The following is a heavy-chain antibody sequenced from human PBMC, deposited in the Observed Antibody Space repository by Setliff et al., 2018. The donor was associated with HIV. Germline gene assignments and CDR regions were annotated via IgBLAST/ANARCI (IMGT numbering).Heavy chain of an antibody. J-gene: IGHJ4*01. CDR1: GFSLATDGVS. CDR3: AHVNSFRSVYFDS. CDR2: IYWDGDT. Sequence: SGPTLVNPTETLTLTCAFSGFSLATDGVSLGWIRQPPGGGPEWLALIYWDGDTRYNPSLKGRLTVTKATSNNHVVLMMSNMDPADTATYFCAHVNSFRSVYFDSWGEGMLVTVTS. V-gene: IGHV2-5*02. D-gene: IGHD3-10*01.